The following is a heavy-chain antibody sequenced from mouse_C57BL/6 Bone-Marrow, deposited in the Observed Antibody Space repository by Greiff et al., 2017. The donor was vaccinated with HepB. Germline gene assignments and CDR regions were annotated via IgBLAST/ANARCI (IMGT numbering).Heavy chain of an antibody. CDR2: ISSGSSTI. J-gene: IGHJ1*03. D-gene: IGHD1-1*01. Sequence: EVKLMESGGGLVKPGGSLKLSCAASGFTFSDYGMHWVRQAPEKGLEWVAYISSGSSTIYYADTVKGRFTISRDNAKNTLFLQMTSLRSEDTAMYDCARDYYGSSWYFDVWGTGTTVTVSS. CDR3: ARDYYGSSWYFDV. V-gene: IGHV5-17*01. CDR1: GFTFSDYG.